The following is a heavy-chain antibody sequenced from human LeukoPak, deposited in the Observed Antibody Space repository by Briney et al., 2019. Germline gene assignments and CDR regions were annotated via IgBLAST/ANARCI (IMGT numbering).Heavy chain of an antibody. Sequence: GGSLRLSCAASGFTFSSYGMHWVRQAPGKGLEWVAVIWYDGSNKYYADSVKGRFTISRDNSKNTLNLQVNSLRAEDTAVYYCAKGVFSSGNSYFDYWGQGTLVTVSS. V-gene: IGHV3-33*06. CDR3: AKGVFSSGNSYFDY. J-gene: IGHJ4*02. CDR2: IWYDGSNK. CDR1: GFTFSSYG. D-gene: IGHD4-23*01.